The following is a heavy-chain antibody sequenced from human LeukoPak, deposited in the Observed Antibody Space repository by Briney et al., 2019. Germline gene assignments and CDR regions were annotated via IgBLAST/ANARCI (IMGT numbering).Heavy chain of an antibody. Sequence: GGSLRLSXAASGFTFSSYAMNWVRQAPGKGLEWVAMISGSGGRTYYADSVKGRFTIPRDNSKNTLYLQMNSLRAEDKAVYYCAKDLDSSGYYLGENFDYWGQGTLVTVSS. V-gene: IGHV3-23*01. CDR1: GFTFSSYA. CDR2: ISGSGGRT. CDR3: AKDLDSSGYYLGENFDY. J-gene: IGHJ4*02. D-gene: IGHD3-22*01.